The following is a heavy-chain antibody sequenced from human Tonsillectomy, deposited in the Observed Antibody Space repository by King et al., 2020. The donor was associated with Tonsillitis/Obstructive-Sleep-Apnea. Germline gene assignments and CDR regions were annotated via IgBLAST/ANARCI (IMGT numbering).Heavy chain of an antibody. CDR1: GYSFTTYW. V-gene: IGHV5-51*01. CDR3: ARRGFLEWQNWFDP. D-gene: IGHD3-3*01. CDR2: IYPGDSHT. Sequence: GQLVQSGAEVKKPGESLKISCKGSGYSFTTYWIGWGRQMPGKGLEWMGIIYPGDSHTRYSPSFQGQVTISADKPISAAYLQWSSLKASDTAMYYCARRGFLEWQNWFDPWGQGTLVTVSS. J-gene: IGHJ5*02.